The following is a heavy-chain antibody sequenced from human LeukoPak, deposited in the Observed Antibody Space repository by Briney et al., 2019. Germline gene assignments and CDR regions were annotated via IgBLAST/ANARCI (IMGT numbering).Heavy chain of an antibody. CDR3: ARGLSDVY. V-gene: IGHV4-34*01. J-gene: IGHJ4*02. Sequence: PSETLSLTCAVYGGSFSGYYWTWIRQPPGKGLEWIGEINHSGSTNYNPSLKSRVTISIDTSKNQFSLILSSVTAADTAVYYCARGLSDVYWGQGTLVTVSS. CDR1: GGSFSGYY. CDR2: INHSGST.